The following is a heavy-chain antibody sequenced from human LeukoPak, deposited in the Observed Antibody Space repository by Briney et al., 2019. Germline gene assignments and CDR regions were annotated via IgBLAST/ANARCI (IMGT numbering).Heavy chain of an antibody. D-gene: IGHD6-13*01. CDR2: IKQDGSEK. Sequence: PGRSLRLSCAASGFTFSSYGMHWVRQAPGKGLKWVANIKQDGSEKYYVDSVKGRFTISRDNAQNSLYLQMNSLRAEDTAIYYCATSTAAAGTDWGQGTLVTVSS. CDR3: ATSTAAAGTD. CDR1: GFTFSSYG. V-gene: IGHV3-7*03. J-gene: IGHJ4*02.